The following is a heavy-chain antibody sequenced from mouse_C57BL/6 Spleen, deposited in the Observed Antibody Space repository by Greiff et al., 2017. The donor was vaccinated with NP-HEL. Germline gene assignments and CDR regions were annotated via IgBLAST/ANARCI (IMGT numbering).Heavy chain of an antibody. CDR1: GYTFTDYY. V-gene: IGHV1-26*01. Sequence: EVQLQQSGPELVKPGASVKISCKASGYTFTDYYMNWVKQSHGKSLEWIGDINPNNGGTSYNQKFKGKATLTVDKSSSTAYMELRSLTSEDSAVYYCAMGLYYGDWGQGTTLTVSS. CDR3: AMGLYYGD. D-gene: IGHD1-1*01. J-gene: IGHJ2*01. CDR2: INPNNGGT.